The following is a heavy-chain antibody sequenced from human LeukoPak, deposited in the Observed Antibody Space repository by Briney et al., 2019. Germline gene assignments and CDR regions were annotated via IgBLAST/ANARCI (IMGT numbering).Heavy chain of an antibody. J-gene: IGHJ4*02. CDR3: GRQNSYGHDY. CDR2: ISYDGSNK. V-gene: IGHV3-30*03. Sequence: GGSLRLSCAASGFTFSSYGMHWVRQAPGKGLEWVAVISYDGSNKYYADSVKGRFTISRDNSKNTLYLQMNSLRAEDTAVYYCGRQNSYGHDYWGQGTLVTVSS. D-gene: IGHD5-18*01. CDR1: GFTFSSYG.